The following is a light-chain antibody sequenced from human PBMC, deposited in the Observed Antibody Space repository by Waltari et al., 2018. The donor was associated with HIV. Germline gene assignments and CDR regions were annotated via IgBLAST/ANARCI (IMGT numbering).Light chain of an antibody. CDR2: AEN. CDR1: SAAFGPHSS. Sequence: QPGLIQPASVSGFLGQSITISFIPSSAAFGPHSSVSWFRHHPATAPQLVLSAENLRPSGVRFRFAGSKSGNTASLTISGLHVDDEDDYYCSAYVNTATLVVGGVTKVTVL. J-gene: IGLJ3*02. CDR3: SAYVNTATLV. V-gene: IGLV2-14*01.